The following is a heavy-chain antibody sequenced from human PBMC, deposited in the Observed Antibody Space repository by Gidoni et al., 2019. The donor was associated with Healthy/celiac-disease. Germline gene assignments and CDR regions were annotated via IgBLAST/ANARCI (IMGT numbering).Heavy chain of an antibody. CDR3: ARDNHDTSGYPEELDY. D-gene: IGHD3-22*01. V-gene: IGHV3-48*02. Sequence: EVRLVESGGGLVQPGGSLRLSCAASGFTLSDYSMNWVRQAPGKGLEWVSYITTSSSIIYYADSVKGRFTISRDNAKNSLYLQMNSLRDEDTAVYYCARDNHDTSGYPEELDYWGQGTLVTVSS. CDR1: GFTLSDYS. CDR2: ITTSSSII. J-gene: IGHJ4*02.